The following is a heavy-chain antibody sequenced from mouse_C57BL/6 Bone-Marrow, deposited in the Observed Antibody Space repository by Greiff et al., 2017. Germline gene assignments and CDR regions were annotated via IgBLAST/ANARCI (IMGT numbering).Heavy chain of an antibody. J-gene: IGHJ1*03. Sequence: QVHVKQSGAELVKPGASVKLSCKASGYTFTSYWMQWVKQRPGQGLEWIGEIDPSDSYTNYNQKFKGKATLTVDPSSSTAYMQLSSLTSEDSAVYYCARDGYGSSSFDVWGTGTTVTVSS. D-gene: IGHD1-1*01. CDR3: ARDGYGSSSFDV. CDR1: GYTFTSYW. CDR2: IDPSDSYT. V-gene: IGHV1-50*01.